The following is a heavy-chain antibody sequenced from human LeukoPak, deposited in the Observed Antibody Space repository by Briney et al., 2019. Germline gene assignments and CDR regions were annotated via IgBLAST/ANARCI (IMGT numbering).Heavy chain of an antibody. V-gene: IGHV3-53*01. CDR3: ARDSNGPAF. D-gene: IGHD3-22*01. Sequence: PGGSLRLSCAVSGFTVTNNYMSWVRQAPGKGLEYVSVIYSDGGTFYSESVKGRFTNSRDYSKNTLYLQMNSLRADDTAVYYCARDSNGPAFWGQGTLVTVSS. CDR2: IYSDGGT. J-gene: IGHJ4*02. CDR1: GFTVTNNY.